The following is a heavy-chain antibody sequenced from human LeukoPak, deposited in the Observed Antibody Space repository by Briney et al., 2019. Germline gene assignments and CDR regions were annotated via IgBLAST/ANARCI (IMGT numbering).Heavy chain of an antibody. J-gene: IGHJ6*02. Sequence: SETLSLTCTVSGGSIGSYYWSWIRQPPGKGLEWIGYIYSSGSTNYNPSLKSRVTISLDTSKNQFSLKLSSVTAADTAVYYCAMGYNYDYSLDVWDQGTTVTVSS. V-gene: IGHV4-59*12. CDR1: GGSIGSYY. CDR2: IYSSGST. D-gene: IGHD1-1*01. CDR3: AMGYNYDYSLDV.